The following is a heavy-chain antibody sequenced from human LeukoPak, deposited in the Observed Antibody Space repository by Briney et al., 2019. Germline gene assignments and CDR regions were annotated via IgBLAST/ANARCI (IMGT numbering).Heavy chain of an antibody. CDR1: GYSFTNYW. Sequence: GESLKISCEGSGYSFTNYWISWVRQMPGKGLEWMGRIDPSDSYTNYSPSFQGHVTVSADKSISTAYLQWSSLKASDTAIYYCARRGDSYYGMDVWGQGTTVTVSS. D-gene: IGHD1-26*01. CDR3: ARRGDSYYGMDV. V-gene: IGHV5-10-1*01. J-gene: IGHJ6*02. CDR2: IDPSDSYT.